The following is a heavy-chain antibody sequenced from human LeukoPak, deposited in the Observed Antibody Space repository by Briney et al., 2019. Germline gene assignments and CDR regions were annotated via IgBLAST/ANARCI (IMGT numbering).Heavy chain of an antibody. CDR1: GYIFTTYL. CDR3: ARVAQPYYDVALFEL. Sequence: GESLKIPCQGSGYIFTTYLIGWVRQMSGKGLEWMGIIYPGDSDTRYSPSFQGQVTISADKSISTANLQGSSLKASDTAMYYCARVAQPYYDVALFELWGQGTMVSVSS. CDR2: IYPGDSDT. J-gene: IGHJ3*01. D-gene: IGHD3-22*01. V-gene: IGHV5-51*01.